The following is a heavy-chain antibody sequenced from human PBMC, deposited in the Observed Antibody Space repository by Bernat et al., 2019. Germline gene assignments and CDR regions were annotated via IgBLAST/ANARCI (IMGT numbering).Heavy chain of an antibody. V-gene: IGHV3-53*05. Sequence: EVQLVETGGGLIQPGGSLRLSCTASGFTVSSNYMSWVRQAPGKGLEWVSVLYSGGSTYYADSGKGRFTISRENSKNTLYLQMNSLRAEDTAVYYCARAGGYYDYIWGSYRVNDAFDIWGQGTMVTVSS. CDR3: ARAGGYYDYIWGSYRVNDAFDI. CDR1: GFTVSSNY. CDR2: LYSGGST. D-gene: IGHD3-16*02. J-gene: IGHJ3*02.